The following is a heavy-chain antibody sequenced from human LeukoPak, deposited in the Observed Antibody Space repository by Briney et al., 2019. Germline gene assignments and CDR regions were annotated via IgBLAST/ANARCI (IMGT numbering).Heavy chain of an antibody. CDR1: GGTFSSFP. CDR3: ARASELGEWFGDLLYI. Sequence: ASVKVSRKASGGTFSSFPISWVRQAPGQGLEWLGRITPFLDTTNYAHKFEGRLKITADKSTSTAYLELRSLRSEDTAIYYCARASELGEWFGDLLYIWGQGTTVTVSS. J-gene: IGHJ6*02. V-gene: IGHV1-69*08. D-gene: IGHD3-10*01. CDR2: ITPFLDTT.